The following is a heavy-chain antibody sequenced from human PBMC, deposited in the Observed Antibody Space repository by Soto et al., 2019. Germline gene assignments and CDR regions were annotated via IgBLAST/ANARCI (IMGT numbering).Heavy chain of an antibody. V-gene: IGHV1-69*01. D-gene: IGHD3-22*01. CDR2: VIPIVGTA. CDR1: GGTFSSYA. CDR3: ARAGASGSHIGY. Sequence: QLHLVQSGAEVKKPGSSVKVSCKASGGTFSSYAISWVRQAPGQGLEWMGGVIPIVGTANYAQKLQGRVTITADESTRTVYMELSSPRSEDTAVYYCARAGASGSHIGYWGQGTLVTVSS. J-gene: IGHJ4*02.